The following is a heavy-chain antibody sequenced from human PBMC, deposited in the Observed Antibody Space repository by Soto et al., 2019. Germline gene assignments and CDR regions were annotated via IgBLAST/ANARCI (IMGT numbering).Heavy chain of an antibody. CDR2: IYSGGST. D-gene: IGHD3-10*01. Sequence: PGGSLRLSCAASGFTVSSNYVSWVRQAPGKGLEWVSVIYSGGSTYYADSVKGRFTISRDNSKNTLYLQMNSLRAEDTAVYYCAVLWFGEPARFDYRGQGTLVTVSS. CDR1: GFTVSSNY. V-gene: IGHV3-66*01. CDR3: AVLWFGEPARFDY. J-gene: IGHJ4*02.